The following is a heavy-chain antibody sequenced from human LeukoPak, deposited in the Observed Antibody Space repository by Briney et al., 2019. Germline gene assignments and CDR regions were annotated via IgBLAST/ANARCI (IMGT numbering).Heavy chain of an antibody. CDR1: GYTFTSYD. V-gene: IGHV1-8*01. D-gene: IGHD3-3*01. Sequence: ASVKVSCKASGYTFTSYDINWVRQATGQGLEWMGWMNPNSGNTGYAQKFQGRVTMTRNTSISTAYMELSSLRSEDAAVYYCARGGGYDFWSGYSVHWGQGTLVTVSS. J-gene: IGHJ4*02. CDR2: MNPNSGNT. CDR3: ARGGGYDFWSGYSVH.